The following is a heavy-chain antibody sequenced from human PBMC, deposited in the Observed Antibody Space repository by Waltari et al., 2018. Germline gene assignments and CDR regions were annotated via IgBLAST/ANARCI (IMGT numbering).Heavy chain of an antibody. CDR3: ARDRYMDV. Sequence: EVQLVESGGGLVQPGGSLRLSWAASGFTFSAYGVNWVRQAPGRGLEWISYINGTSTIIYYADSVRGRFTISRDNAKNSVYLQMHSLRAEDTAVYYCARDRYMDVWGHGTTVTVSS. J-gene: IGHJ6*02. V-gene: IGHV3-48*04. CDR2: INGTSTII. CDR1: GFTFSAYG.